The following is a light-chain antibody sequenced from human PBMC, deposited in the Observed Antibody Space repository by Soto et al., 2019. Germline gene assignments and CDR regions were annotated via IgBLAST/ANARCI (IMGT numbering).Light chain of an antibody. V-gene: IGKV3-11*01. CDR3: QQRSNWPRT. CDR1: KRFSSY. J-gene: IGKJ1*01. CDR2: DAS. Sequence: EIVLTQSPATLSLSPGERATLSCRASKRFSSYLAWYQQKPGQAPRLLIYDASNRATGIPARFSGSGSGTDFTLTISSLEPEDFAVYYCQQRSNWPRTFGQGTKVEIK.